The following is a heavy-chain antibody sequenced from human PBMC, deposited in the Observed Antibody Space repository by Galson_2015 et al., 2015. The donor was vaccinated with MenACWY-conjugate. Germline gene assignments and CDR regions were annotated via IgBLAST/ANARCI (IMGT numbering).Heavy chain of an antibody. V-gene: IGHV3-23*01. CDR3: ARGGSASNVYYLVDV. Sequence: LSCAASGFTFSNSAMNWVRQAPGKGLEWVSGIRTITGSTYYADSVKGRFTISRDQSKNTLNLQMNSLRADDTAVYFCARGGSASNVYYLVDVWGKGTTVTVSS. CDR2: IRTITGST. CDR1: GFTFSNSA. J-gene: IGHJ6*03. D-gene: IGHD3-16*01.